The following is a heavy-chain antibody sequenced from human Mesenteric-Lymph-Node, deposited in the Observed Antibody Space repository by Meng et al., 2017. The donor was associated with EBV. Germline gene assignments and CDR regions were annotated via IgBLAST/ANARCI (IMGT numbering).Heavy chain of an antibody. CDR1: GYTFTNYA. CDR3: ARGLSAAAGTV. D-gene: IGHD6-13*01. V-gene: IGHV7-4-1*02. J-gene: IGHJ4*02. Sequence: QGQLVQSGSYLKGPGALVKVSCKASGYTFTNYAMHWVRQAPGQGLEWMGWIDTNTGNPTFAQGFTGRFVFSLDTSVSTAYLQISSLKAEDAAVYYCARGLSAAAGTVWGQGTLVTVSS. CDR2: IDTNTGNP.